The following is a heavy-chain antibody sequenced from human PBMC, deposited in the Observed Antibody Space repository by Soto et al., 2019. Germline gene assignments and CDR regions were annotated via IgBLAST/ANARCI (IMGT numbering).Heavy chain of an antibody. CDR2: IIPMLGMS. D-gene: IGHD3-10*01. CDR3: ATSYGSGSSHFDT. Sequence: QVHLVQFGAEVRKPGSSVKVSCTASGGTFTTHTISWVRQAPGLGLEWMGRIIPMLGMSNSPHNFQGSFTSTADKSTSTFYMARSRLTSDDTADYYCATSYGSGSSHFDTWGQGTLVTVSS. CDR1: GGTFTTHT. J-gene: IGHJ4*02. V-gene: IGHV1-69*02.